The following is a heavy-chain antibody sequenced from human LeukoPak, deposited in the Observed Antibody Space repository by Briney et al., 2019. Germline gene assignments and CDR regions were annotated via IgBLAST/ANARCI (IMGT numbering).Heavy chain of an antibody. D-gene: IGHD6-6*01. CDR1: VFIFSIYS. Sequence: GGTQRLSCTASVFIFSIYSMNWVREAPEKGLEWISYIRRSSSTINYTDYVYGRFTICRDNAKISLYRQMNSLTAEDTAVYYCARAQRQLAFFNYWGQGALVTVSS. CDR3: ARAQRQLAFFNY. J-gene: IGHJ4*02. V-gene: IGHV3-48*04. CDR2: IRRSSSTI.